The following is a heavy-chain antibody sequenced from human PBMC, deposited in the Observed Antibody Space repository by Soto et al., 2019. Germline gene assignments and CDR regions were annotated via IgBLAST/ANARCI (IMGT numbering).Heavy chain of an antibody. CDR2: ISYDGSNK. CDR3: AKDNKPNWNYFWGYYGMDV. Sequence: QVQLVESGGGVVQPGRSLRLSCAASGFTFSSYGMHWVRQAPGKGLEWVAVISYDGSNKYYADSVKGRFTISRDNSKNTLYLQMNSLRAEDTAVYYCAKDNKPNWNYFWGYYGMDVWGQGTTVTVSS. D-gene: IGHD1-7*01. V-gene: IGHV3-30*18. J-gene: IGHJ6*02. CDR1: GFTFSSYG.